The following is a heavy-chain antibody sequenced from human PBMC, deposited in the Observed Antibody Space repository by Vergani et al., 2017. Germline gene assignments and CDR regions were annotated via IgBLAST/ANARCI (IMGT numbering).Heavy chain of an antibody. D-gene: IGHD6-13*01. CDR1: GGSISSGGYY. CDR3: GRRADSSHDY. J-gene: IGHJ4*02. V-gene: IGHV4-31*03. Sequence: QMHLQESGPGLVKPSQTLSLTCTVSGGSISSGGYYWSWIRQPPGKGLEWIGEINHSGSTNYNPSLKSRVTISVDTSKNQFSLKLSSVTAADTAVYYCGRRADSSHDYWGQGNRVTGTS. CDR2: INHSGST.